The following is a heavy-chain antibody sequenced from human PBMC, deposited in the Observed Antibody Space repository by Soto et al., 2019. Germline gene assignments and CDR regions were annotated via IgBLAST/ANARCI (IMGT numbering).Heavy chain of an antibody. D-gene: IGHD2-15*01. CDR2: IWYDGSNN. V-gene: IGHV3-33*01. Sequence: QVQLVESGGGVVQPGRSLRLSCAASGFSFSSYGMHWVRQAPGKGLEWVAVIWYDGSNNYYADSVKGRFTISRDNSNNTLYLQMNSLRAEDTAMYYCARIVVVALIQGSYYFYMDVWGKGTTVTVSS. CDR1: GFSFSSYG. J-gene: IGHJ6*03. CDR3: ARIVVVALIQGSYYFYMDV.